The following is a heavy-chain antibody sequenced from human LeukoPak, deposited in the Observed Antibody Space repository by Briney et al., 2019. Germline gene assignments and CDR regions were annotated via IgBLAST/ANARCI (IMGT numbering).Heavy chain of an antibody. Sequence: GGSLRLSCVASGFTFSSYAMSWVRQAPGKGLEWVSAISGSGGSTYYADSVKGRFTISRDNSKSTLYLQMNSLRAEDTAVYYCAKGYSSSWDWYFDLWGRGTLVTVSS. CDR2: ISGSGGST. V-gene: IGHV3-23*01. J-gene: IGHJ2*01. D-gene: IGHD6-13*01. CDR1: GFTFSSYA. CDR3: AKGYSSSWDWYFDL.